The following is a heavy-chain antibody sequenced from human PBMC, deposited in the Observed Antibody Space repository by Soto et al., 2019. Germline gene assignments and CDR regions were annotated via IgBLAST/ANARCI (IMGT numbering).Heavy chain of an antibody. J-gene: IGHJ4*02. CDR1: GFTFSDYA. CDR3: AKVLSKNYYYPFDF. CDR2: ISGGSSVT. D-gene: IGHD3-10*01. V-gene: IGHV3-23*01. Sequence: GGSLRLSCTASGFTFSDYAMAWVRQAPGKGLEWVSTISGGSSVTYYGDSVKGRFTISRDNAKKTLFLQLNRLSAEDTATYYCAKVLSKNYYYPFDFWGQGTQVTVSS.